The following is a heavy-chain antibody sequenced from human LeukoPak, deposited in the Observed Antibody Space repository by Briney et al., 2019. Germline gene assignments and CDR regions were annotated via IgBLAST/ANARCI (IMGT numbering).Heavy chain of an antibody. V-gene: IGHV1-18*01. D-gene: IGHD3-22*01. J-gene: IGHJ6*02. CDR3: ARWGRYDSSGYYYPADYYYYGMDV. CDR2: ISAYNGNT. Sequence: ASVKVSCKASGYTFTSYGISWVRQAPGQGLEWMGWISAYNGNTNYAQKLQGRVTMTTDTSASTAYMELRSLRSDDTAVYYCARWGRYDSSGYYYPADYYYYGMDVWGQGTTVTVSS. CDR1: GYTFTSYG.